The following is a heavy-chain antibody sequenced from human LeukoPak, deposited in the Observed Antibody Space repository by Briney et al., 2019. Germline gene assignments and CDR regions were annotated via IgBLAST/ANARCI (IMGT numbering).Heavy chain of an antibody. J-gene: IGHJ1*01. V-gene: IGHV3-7*01. D-gene: IGHD2-21*02. Sequence: GGSLRLSCVVSGFTFNRCWMNWVRQAPGKGLEWVAHINPDGRDTYYVDSVKGRFTISRDNAQNSMYLQMNSLRVEDTAVYYCTSWGDTTAEYFQRWGQGTLVTVPS. CDR1: GFTFNRCW. CDR2: INPDGRDT. CDR3: TSWGDTTAEYFQR.